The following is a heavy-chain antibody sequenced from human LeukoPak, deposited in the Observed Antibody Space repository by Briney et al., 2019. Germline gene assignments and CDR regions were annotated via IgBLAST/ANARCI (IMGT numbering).Heavy chain of an antibody. V-gene: IGHV3-30-3*01. D-gene: IGHD6-19*01. CDR1: GFTFSSYA. CDR3: ARDLTPWAVAGNCLNY. Sequence: GGSLRLSCAASGFTFSSYAMHWVRQAPGKGLEWVAVISYDGSNKYYADSVKGRFTISRDNSKNTLYLQMNSLRAEDTAVYYCARDLTPWAVAGNCLNYWGLGTLVTVSS. J-gene: IGHJ4*02. CDR2: ISYDGSNK.